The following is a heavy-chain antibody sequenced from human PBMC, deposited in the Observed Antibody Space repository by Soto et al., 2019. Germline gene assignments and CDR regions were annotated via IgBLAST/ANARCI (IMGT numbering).Heavy chain of an antibody. CDR1: GFTFDDYA. CDR2: ISWNSGSI. CDR3: AKDRHASYYYGMDV. V-gene: IGHV3-9*01. Sequence: PGGSLRRSCAASGFTFDDYAMHWVRQAPGKGLEWVSGISWNSGSIGYADSVKGRFTISRDNAKNSLYLQMNSLRAEDTALYYCAKDRHASYYYGMDVWGQGTT. J-gene: IGHJ6*02.